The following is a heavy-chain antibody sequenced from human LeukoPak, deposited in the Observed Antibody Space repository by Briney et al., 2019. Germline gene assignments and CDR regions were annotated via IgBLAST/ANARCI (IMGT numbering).Heavy chain of an antibody. CDR2: IYHSGST. Sequence: SETLSLTCTVSGYSISSGYYWGWIRQPPGKGLEWIGSIYHSGSTYYNPSLKSRVTISVDTSKNQFSLKLSSVTAADTAVYYCARLFSGDFWSGYYLRYNWFDPWGQGTLVTVSS. CDR1: GYSISSGYY. D-gene: IGHD3-3*01. J-gene: IGHJ5*02. CDR3: ARLFSGDFWSGYYLRYNWFDP. V-gene: IGHV4-38-2*02.